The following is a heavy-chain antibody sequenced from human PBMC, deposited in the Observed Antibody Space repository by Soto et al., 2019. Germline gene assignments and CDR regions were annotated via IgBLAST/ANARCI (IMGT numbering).Heavy chain of an antibody. CDR2: IYYSGST. CDR1: GGSISSYY. J-gene: IGHJ6*02. D-gene: IGHD1-7*01. CDR3: AREGLITGTTYYYYGMDV. V-gene: IGHV4-59*01. Sequence: KPSETLSLTCTVSGGSISSYYWSWIRQPPGKGLEWIGYIYYSGSTNYNPSLKSRVTISVDTSKNQFSLKLSSVTAADTAVYYCAREGLITGTTYYYYGMDVWGQGTTVTVSS.